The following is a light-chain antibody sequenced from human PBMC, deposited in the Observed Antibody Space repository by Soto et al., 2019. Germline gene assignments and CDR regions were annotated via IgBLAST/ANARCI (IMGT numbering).Light chain of an antibody. CDR2: AAS. J-gene: IGKJ1*01. Sequence: DIQMTQSPSSLSASVGDRVTITCRASQSISNYLNWYQLKPGKAPKLLIYAASSLQSGVPSRFSGSGSGTDFTLTISSLQLEDFATYYCQQSYSTAWTFGQGTKVEIK. CDR3: QQSYSTAWT. CDR1: QSISNY. V-gene: IGKV1-39*01.